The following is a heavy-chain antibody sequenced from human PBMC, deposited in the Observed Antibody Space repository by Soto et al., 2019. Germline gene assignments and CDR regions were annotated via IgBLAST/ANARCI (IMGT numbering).Heavy chain of an antibody. V-gene: IGHV3-7*01. D-gene: IGHD6-13*01. CDR3: ARVPWGAAARNWFER. J-gene: IGHJ5*02. CDR2: IKEDGSEK. Sequence: EVQLVESGGGLVQPGGSLRLSCAASGFTFSSYWMSWVRQAPGKGLEWVASIKEDGSEKYYVDSVKGRFTISRDNAKNSVYLQMNGLRADDTAVYYCARVPWGAAARNWFERWGQGTLVNVSS. CDR1: GFTFSSYW.